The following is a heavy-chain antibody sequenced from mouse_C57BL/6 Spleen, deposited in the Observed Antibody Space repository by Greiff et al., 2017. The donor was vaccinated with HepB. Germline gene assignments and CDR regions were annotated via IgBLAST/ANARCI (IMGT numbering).Heavy chain of an antibody. J-gene: IGHJ2*01. CDR1: GYTFTSYT. CDR2: INPSSGYT. V-gene: IGHV1-4*01. D-gene: IGHD3-3*01. CDR3: ARSAGTVYYFDY. Sequence: VQLQQSGAELARPGASVKMSCKASGYTFTSYTMHWVKQRPGQGLEWIGYINPSSGYTKYNQKFKDKATLTADKSSSTAYMQRSSLTSEDSAVYYCARSAGTVYYFDYWGQGTTLTVSS.